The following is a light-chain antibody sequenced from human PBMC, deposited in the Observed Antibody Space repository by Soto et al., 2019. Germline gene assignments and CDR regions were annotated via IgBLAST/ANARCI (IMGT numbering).Light chain of an antibody. V-gene: IGLV2-8*01. CDR1: SSDVGAYNY. CDR3: SSYTTTNTYV. J-gene: IGLJ1*01. Sequence: QSVLTQPPSASGSPGQSVTISCTGTSSDVGAYNYVSWYQHHPGKAPKLMLYEVSRRPSGVPDRFSGSKSGNTASLTISGLQAEDEADYYCSSYTTTNTYVFGTGTKVTVL. CDR2: EVS.